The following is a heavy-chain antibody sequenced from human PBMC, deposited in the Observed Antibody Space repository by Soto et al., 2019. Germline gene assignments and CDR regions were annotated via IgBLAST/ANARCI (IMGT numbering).Heavy chain of an antibody. J-gene: IGHJ5*02. Sequence: HPGGSLRLSCAASGFTFRNFEMNWVRHVPGKGLEWISYISSSGSKRYYADSVKGRFIVSRDNTNDSLFLEMNSLRDEDTAVYYCARDSIAAPNWFDPWGQGTLVTVSS. CDR2: ISSSGSKR. D-gene: IGHD6-6*01. CDR3: ARDSIAAPNWFDP. V-gene: IGHV3-48*03. CDR1: GFTFRNFE.